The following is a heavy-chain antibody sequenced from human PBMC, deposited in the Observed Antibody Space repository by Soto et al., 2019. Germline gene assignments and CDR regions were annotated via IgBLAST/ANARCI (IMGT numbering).Heavy chain of an antibody. CDR1: GFSLSTSGVG. CDR3: ARPYYFGSERLYWYFDL. D-gene: IGHD3-10*01. V-gene: IGHV2-5*02. CDR2: IYWDDDK. J-gene: IGHJ2*01. Sequence: QITLKESGPTLVKPTQTLTLTCTFSGFSLSTSGVGVGWIRQPPGKALEWLALIYWDDDKRYSPSLKSRLTLTKDTSKNQAVLTTPNMDPVDTATYYCARPYYFGSERLYWYFDLWGRGTLVTVSS.